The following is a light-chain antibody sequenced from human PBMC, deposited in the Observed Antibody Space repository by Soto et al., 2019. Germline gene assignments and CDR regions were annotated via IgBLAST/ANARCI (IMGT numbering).Light chain of an antibody. V-gene: IGLV2-11*01. CDR2: DVS. CDR1: SSDVGGYNY. J-gene: IGLJ1*01. CDR3: CSYAGTYPLV. Sequence: QPVLAQPRSGSGPPGHSVTISCTGTSSDVGGYNYVSWYQQHPGKAPKLMIYDVSKRPSGVPDRFSGSKSGNTASLTISGLQAEDEADYYCCSYAGTYPLVFGTGTKVTVL.